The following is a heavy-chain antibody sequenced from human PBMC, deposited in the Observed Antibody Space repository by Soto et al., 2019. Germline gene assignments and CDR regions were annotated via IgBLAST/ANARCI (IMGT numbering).Heavy chain of an antibody. J-gene: IGHJ4*02. Sequence: QVQLVESGGGVVQPGRSLRLSCAASGFTSSSYAMHWVRQAPGKGLEWVAVISDDGTNKDYADSVKGRFTISRDKSKSTLDLQMDSLRPEDTAVYYCARDGSYYDVLTEHYFDVWGQGTLVSVSA. CDR2: ISDDGTNK. CDR1: GFTSSSYA. V-gene: IGHV3-30*04. D-gene: IGHD3-9*01. CDR3: ARDGSYYDVLTEHYFDV.